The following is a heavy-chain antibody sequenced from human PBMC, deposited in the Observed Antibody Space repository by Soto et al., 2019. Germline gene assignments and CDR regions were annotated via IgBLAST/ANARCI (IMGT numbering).Heavy chain of an antibody. J-gene: IGHJ1*01. V-gene: IGHV3-53*01. CDR2: IYSGGST. CDR3: ARDRVESGYPEYFQH. Sequence: TGGSLRLSCAASGFTVSSNYMSWVRQAPGKGLEWVSVIYSGGSTYYADSVKGRFTISRDNSKNTLYLQMNSLRAEDTAVYYCARDRVESGYPEYFQHWGQGTLVTVS. CDR1: GFTVSSNY. D-gene: IGHD3-22*01.